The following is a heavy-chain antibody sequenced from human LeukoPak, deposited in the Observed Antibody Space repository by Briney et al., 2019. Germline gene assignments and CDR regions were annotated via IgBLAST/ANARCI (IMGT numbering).Heavy chain of an antibody. D-gene: IGHD6-19*01. CDR2: INHSGST. J-gene: IGHJ4*02. CDR3: ARESTTVAGTFDY. Sequence: SETLPLTCAGYGGSFSGYYWSWIRQPPGKGLEWIGEINHSGSTNYNPSLKSRVTISVDTSKNQFSLKLSSVTAADTAMYYCARESTTVAGTFDYWGEESLVTVSS. V-gene: IGHV4-34*01. CDR1: GGSFSGYY.